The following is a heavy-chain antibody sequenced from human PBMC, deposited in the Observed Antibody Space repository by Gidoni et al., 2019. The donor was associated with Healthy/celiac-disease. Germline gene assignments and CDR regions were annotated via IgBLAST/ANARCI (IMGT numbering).Heavy chain of an antibody. D-gene: IGHD5-18*01. J-gene: IGHJ4*02. CDR1: GFPFRSYA. CDR2: ISSDGSNK. V-gene: IGHV3-30-3*01. CDR3: ARVRPRWGGTAMVTLDY. Sequence: EASGFPFRSYAILWVRQAPGKGLEGVAVISSDGSNKYYADSVKGRFTISRDNSKNTLYLQMNSLRAEDTAVYYCARVRPRWGGTAMVTLDYWGQGTLVTVSS.